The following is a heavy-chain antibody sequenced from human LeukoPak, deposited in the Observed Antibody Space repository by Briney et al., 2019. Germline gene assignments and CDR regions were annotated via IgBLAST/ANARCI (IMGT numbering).Heavy chain of an antibody. CDR3: AKDREGGL. CDR2: IYSGGST. D-gene: IGHD3-16*01. V-gene: IGHV3-53*01. CDR1: GFTVSGNY. J-gene: IGHJ4*02. Sequence: PGGSLRFSGAASGFTVSGNYMSWVAQAQGKGLEWVSVIYSGGSTYYADSVKGRFTISRDNSKNTLYLQMNSLRAEDTAMYYCAKDREGGLWGQGTLVTVSS.